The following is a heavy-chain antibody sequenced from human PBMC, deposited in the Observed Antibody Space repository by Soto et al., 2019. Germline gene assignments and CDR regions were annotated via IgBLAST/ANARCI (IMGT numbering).Heavy chain of an antibody. D-gene: IGHD6-19*01. CDR2: INSDGSST. Sequence: EVQLVESGGGLVQPGGSLRLSCAASGFTFSSYWMHWVRQAPGKGLVWVSRINSDGSSTSYADSVKGRFTISRDNAKNTLYLQMNSLRAEVTAVYYCARVGPLYSSGWPPASYFDYWGQGTLVTVSS. J-gene: IGHJ4*02. CDR1: GFTFSSYW. CDR3: ARVGPLYSSGWPPASYFDY. V-gene: IGHV3-74*01.